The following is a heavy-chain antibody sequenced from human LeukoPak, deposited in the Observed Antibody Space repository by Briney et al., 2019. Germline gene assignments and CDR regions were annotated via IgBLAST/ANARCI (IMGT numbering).Heavy chain of an antibody. Sequence: DGSPRLPCVTTGLTFKDYGMHWVMEPPGKSLEWVSSINWNGGGTDYADSVKGRFTISRDNVKNSQYLQLSSLRPEDTALYYCAKHMRATNTYSFFGLDVWGQGTTVTVSS. J-gene: IGHJ6*02. CDR2: INWNGGGT. D-gene: IGHD1-26*01. CDR3: AKHMRATNTYSFFGLDV. V-gene: IGHV3-9*01. CDR1: GLTFKDYG.